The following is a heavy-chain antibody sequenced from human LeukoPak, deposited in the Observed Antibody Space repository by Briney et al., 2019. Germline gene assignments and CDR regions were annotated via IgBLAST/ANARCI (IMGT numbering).Heavy chain of an antibody. D-gene: IGHD6-19*01. J-gene: IGHJ3*02. Sequence: RTSETLSLTCTVSGGSISSSSYYRGWIRQPPGKGLEWIGSIYYSGSTYYNPSLKSRVTISVDTSKNQFSLKLSSVTAADTAVYYCARPMYSSGWLDAFDIWGQGTMVTVSS. CDR2: IYYSGST. V-gene: IGHV4-39*01. CDR1: GGSISSSSYY. CDR3: ARPMYSSGWLDAFDI.